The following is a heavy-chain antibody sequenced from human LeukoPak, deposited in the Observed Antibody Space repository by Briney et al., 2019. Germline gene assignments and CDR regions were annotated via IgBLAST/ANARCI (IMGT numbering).Heavy chain of an antibody. D-gene: IGHD3-16*01. CDR2: IVVGSGNT. CDR1: GFTFTSSA. Sequence: ASVKVSCKASGFTFTSSAMQWVRQARGQRLEWIGWIVVGSGNTNYAQKFQERVTITRDMSTSTAYMELSSLRSDDTAVYYCATPLIGQGVSLGYWGQGTLVTVSS. J-gene: IGHJ4*02. V-gene: IGHV1-58*02. CDR3: ATPLIGQGVSLGY.